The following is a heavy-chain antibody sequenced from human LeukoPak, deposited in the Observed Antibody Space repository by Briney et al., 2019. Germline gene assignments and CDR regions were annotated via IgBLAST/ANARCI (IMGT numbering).Heavy chain of an antibody. V-gene: IGHV3-53*01. CDR2: IYSGGTT. CDR3: ARLYYYVSGTYSRYFDY. CDR1: GFTVSSSF. Sequence: PGGSLRLSCAASGFTVSSSFMTWVRQAPGKGLGWVSIIYSGGTTHYADSVQGRFTISRDNSKNTLYLQMNSLRAEDTAIYYCARLYYYVSGTYSRYFDYWGQGTLVTVSS. D-gene: IGHD3-10*01. J-gene: IGHJ4*02.